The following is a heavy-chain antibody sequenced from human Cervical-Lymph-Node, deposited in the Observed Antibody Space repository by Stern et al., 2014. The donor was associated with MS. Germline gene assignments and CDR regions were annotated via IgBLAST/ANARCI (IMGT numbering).Heavy chain of an antibody. J-gene: IGHJ4*02. Sequence: QVQLQESGPGLVKPSQTLSLTCTVSGGSISSGAYYWNWIRQYPGKGLEWIGYIYYSGITHYNPSLKSRVTISLDASGHQFSLEVRSVTAADTAVYYCAREKSGSSGYYPLWGQGTPVTVSS. V-gene: IGHV4-31*03. CDR1: GGSISSGAYY. CDR3: AREKSGSSGYYPL. CDR2: IYYSGIT. D-gene: IGHD3-22*01.